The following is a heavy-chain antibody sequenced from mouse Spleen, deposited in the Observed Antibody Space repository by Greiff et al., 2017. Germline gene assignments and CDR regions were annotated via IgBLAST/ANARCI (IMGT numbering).Heavy chain of an antibody. J-gene: IGHJ2*01. CDR3: ARSRAFTTVNY. V-gene: IGHV1-72*01. Sequence: QVQLQQPGAELVKPGASVKLSRKASGYTFTSYWMHWVKQRPGRGREWIGRIDPNSGGTKYNEKFKSKATLTVDKPSSTAYMQLSSLTSEDSAVYYCARSRAFTTVNYWGQGTTLTVSS. CDR1: GYTFTSYW. CDR2: IDPNSGGT. D-gene: IGHD1-1*01.